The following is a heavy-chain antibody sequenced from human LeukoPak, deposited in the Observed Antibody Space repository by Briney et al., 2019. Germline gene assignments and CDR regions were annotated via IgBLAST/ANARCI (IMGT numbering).Heavy chain of an antibody. J-gene: IGHJ4*02. Sequence: GGSLRLSCTVSGFTFGDYAMSWFRQAPGKGLEWVGFIRSKAYGGTTEYAASVKGRFTISRDDYKSIAYLQMNSLKTEDTAVYYCTRGGSGYYLTFDYWGQGTLVTVSS. CDR2: IRSKAYGGTT. V-gene: IGHV3-49*03. CDR1: GFTFGDYA. CDR3: TRGGSGYYLTFDY. D-gene: IGHD3-22*01.